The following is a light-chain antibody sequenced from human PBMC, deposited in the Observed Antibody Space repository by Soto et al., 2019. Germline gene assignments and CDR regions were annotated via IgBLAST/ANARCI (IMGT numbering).Light chain of an antibody. V-gene: IGKV1-39*01. CDR1: QNINKY. J-gene: IGKJ5*01. Sequence: DIQVTQSPSSLSASVGDRVTITFRASQNINKYLNWYQHKPGKAPNLLIYAASTVQTGVSSRFSGSGSGTDFTLTISSLQPEDFGTDYCQQTYSTLTFGQGKRLEIK. CDR2: AAS. CDR3: QQTYSTLT.